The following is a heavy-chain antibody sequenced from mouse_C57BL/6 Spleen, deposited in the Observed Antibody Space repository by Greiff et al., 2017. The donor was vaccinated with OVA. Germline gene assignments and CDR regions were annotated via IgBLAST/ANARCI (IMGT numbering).Heavy chain of an antibody. CDR2: ISSGGDYI. V-gene: IGHV5-9-1*02. Sequence: DVHLVESGEGLVKPGGSLKLSCAASGFTFSSYAMSWVRQTPEKRLEWVAYISSGGDYIYYADTVKGRFTISRDNARNTLYLQMSSLKSEDTAMYYCTRGLLGSSGYHFAYWGQGTLVTVSA. D-gene: IGHD3-2*02. J-gene: IGHJ3*01. CDR1: GFTFSSYA. CDR3: TRGLLGSSGYHFAY.